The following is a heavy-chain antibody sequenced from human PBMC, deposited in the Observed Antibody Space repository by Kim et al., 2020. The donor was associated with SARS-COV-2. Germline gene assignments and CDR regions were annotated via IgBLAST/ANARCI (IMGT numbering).Heavy chain of an antibody. D-gene: IGHD4-4*01. Sequence: ASVKVSCKASGYTFTSYAMNWVPQAPGQGLEWMGWINTNTGNPTYAQGFTGRFVFSLDTSVSTAYLQISSLKAEDTAVYYCARVGGGTVTTGVYYYYGMDVWGQGTTVTVSS. V-gene: IGHV7-4-1*02. CDR2: INTNTGNP. CDR1: GYTFTSYA. J-gene: IGHJ6*02. CDR3: ARVGGGTVTTGVYYYYGMDV.